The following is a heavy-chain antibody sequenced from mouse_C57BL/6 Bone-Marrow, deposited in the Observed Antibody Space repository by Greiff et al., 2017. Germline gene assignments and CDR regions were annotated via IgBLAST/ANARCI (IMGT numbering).Heavy chain of an antibody. CDR3: ARSHYYGSSYDAMDY. J-gene: IGHJ4*01. Sequence: VQLQQPGAELVKPGASVKMSCKASGYTFTSYWITWVKQRPGQGLEWIGDIYPGSGSTNYNEKFKSKATLTVDTSSSTAYMQLSSLTSEDSAVDYGARSHYYGSSYDAMDYWGQGTSVTVSS. CDR2: IYPGSGST. CDR1: GYTFTSYW. D-gene: IGHD1-1*01. V-gene: IGHV1-55*01.